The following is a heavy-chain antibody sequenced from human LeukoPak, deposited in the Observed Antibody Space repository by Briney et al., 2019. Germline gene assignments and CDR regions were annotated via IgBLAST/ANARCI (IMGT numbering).Heavy chain of an antibody. Sequence: SETLSLTCTVSDYSISSGYGYYWGWIRQPPGKGLEWIGNIYHSGITYYNHFNSSLKSRVTISIDTSKNQFSLRLTSVTAADTAVYYCTREWAGTTVDYWGQGTLVTVSP. D-gene: IGHD1-7*01. CDR3: TREWAGTTVDY. J-gene: IGHJ4*02. V-gene: IGHV4-38-2*02. CDR1: DYSISSGYGYY. CDR2: IYHSGIT.